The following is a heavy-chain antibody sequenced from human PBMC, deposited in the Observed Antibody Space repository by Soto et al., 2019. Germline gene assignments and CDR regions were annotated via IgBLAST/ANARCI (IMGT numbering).Heavy chain of an antibody. CDR2: ISGSGGST. CDR1: GFTFSSYA. Sequence: GGSPRLSCAASGFTFSSYAMSWVRQAPGKGLEWVSAISGSGGSTYYADSVKGRFTISRDNSKNTLYLQMNSLRAEDTAVYYCAKTPDYELIQFDYWGQGTLVTVSS. J-gene: IGHJ4*02. D-gene: IGHD3-16*01. CDR3: AKTPDYELIQFDY. V-gene: IGHV3-23*01.